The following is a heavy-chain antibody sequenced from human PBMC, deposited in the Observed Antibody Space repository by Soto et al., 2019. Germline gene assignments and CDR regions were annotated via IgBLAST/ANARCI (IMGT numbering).Heavy chain of an antibody. CDR3: ARGGDHGSYCYGVDV. Sequence: QVQLVESGGGVVQPGRSLRLSCAASGFTLSSFAMHWVRQAPGKGLEWVALISDDTRNNYYADSVKGRFTISRDNSKNTLFLQMNSLRGEDTAVYYCARGGDHGSYCYGVDVWGQGTTVTVSS. V-gene: IGHV3-30-3*01. D-gene: IGHD4-17*01. J-gene: IGHJ6*02. CDR2: ISDDTRNN. CDR1: GFTLSSFA.